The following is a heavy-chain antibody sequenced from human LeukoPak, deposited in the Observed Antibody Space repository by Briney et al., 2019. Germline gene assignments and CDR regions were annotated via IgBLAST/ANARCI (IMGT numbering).Heavy chain of an antibody. CDR3: ASIEAYCGGDCYSPVDY. V-gene: IGHV4-34*01. J-gene: IGHJ4*02. CDR1: GGSFSGYY. D-gene: IGHD2-21*02. Sequence: SETLSLTCAVYGGSFSGYYWSWIRQPPGKGLEWIGEINHSGSTNYNPSLKSRVTISVDTSKNQFSLKLSSVTAADTAVYYCASIEAYCGGDCYSPVDYWGQGTLVTVSS. CDR2: INHSGST.